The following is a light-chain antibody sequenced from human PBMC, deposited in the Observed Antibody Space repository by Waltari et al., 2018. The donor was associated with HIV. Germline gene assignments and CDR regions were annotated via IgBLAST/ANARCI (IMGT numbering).Light chain of an antibody. CDR3: HQYGTTPPT. V-gene: IGKV3-20*01. CDR2: GGS. Sequence: VLTQSPGTLSLSPGERGALSCRASQSVGSSDVAWYQQKRGQTPRLLMYGGSNRATGIPDRFSGSGSETDFTLTISRLEPEDCAVYYCHQYGTTPPTFGQGTQLEIK. J-gene: IGKJ1*01. CDR1: QSVGSSD.